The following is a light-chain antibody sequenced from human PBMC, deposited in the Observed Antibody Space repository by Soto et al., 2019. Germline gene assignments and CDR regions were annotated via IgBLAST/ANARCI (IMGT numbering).Light chain of an antibody. CDR1: QSVSNMS. V-gene: IGKV3-20*01. CDR2: AAS. Sequence: EMVFTQSPGTLSLSPLEIGTLSVMARQSVSNMSVAWYQQIPGQPPKLLIYAASSRATGIPDRFSGRGSGTDFTLTISRLEPEDCAVYYCQQYGSSSWTFGQGTKVDI. CDR3: QQYGSSSWT. J-gene: IGKJ1*01.